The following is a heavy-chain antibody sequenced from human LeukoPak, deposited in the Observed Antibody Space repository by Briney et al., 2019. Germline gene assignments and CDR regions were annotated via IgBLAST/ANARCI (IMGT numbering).Heavy chain of an antibody. V-gene: IGHV3-23*01. CDR2: VMGSGDSA. Sequence: GGSLRLSCAASGFTFSSYAMSWVRQAPGRGLEWVSGVMGSGDSAYYADSVKGRFTISRDNSKNTLYLQMNSLRAEDTAVYYCARDEARNYYGSGTDAFDIWGQGTMVTVSS. CDR1: GFTFSSYA. D-gene: IGHD3-10*01. J-gene: IGHJ3*02. CDR3: ARDEARNYYGSGTDAFDI.